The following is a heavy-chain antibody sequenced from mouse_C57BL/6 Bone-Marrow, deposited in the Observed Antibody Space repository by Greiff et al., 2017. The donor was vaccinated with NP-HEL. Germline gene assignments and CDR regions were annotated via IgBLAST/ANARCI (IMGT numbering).Heavy chain of an antibody. CDR3: AKIYYGTNWYFDV. Sequence: VQLQQSGAELVKPGASVKISCKASGYAFSSYWMNWVKQRPGKGLEWIGQIYPGDGDTNYNGKFKGKATLTADKSSSTAYMQLSSLTSEDSAVYFCAKIYYGTNWYFDVWGTGTTVTVSS. J-gene: IGHJ1*03. CDR1: GYAFSSYW. V-gene: IGHV1-80*01. CDR2: IYPGDGDT. D-gene: IGHD2-1*01.